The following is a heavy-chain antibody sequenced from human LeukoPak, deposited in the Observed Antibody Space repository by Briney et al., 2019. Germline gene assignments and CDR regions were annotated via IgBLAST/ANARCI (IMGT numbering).Heavy chain of an antibody. Sequence: GASVKVSCKVSGYTLTELSMHWVRQAPGKGLEWMGGFDPEDGETIYAQKFQGRVTMTRDTSTSTVYMELSSLRSEDTAVYYCARTSSPEFRAYFFDYWGEGTVVIVSS. CDR3: ARTSSPEFRAYFFDY. CDR2: FDPEDGET. D-gene: IGHD1-1*01. CDR1: GYTLTELS. V-gene: IGHV1-24*01. J-gene: IGHJ4*02.